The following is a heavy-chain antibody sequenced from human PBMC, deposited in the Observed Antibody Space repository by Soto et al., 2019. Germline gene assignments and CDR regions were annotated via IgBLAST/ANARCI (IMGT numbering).Heavy chain of an antibody. Sequence: QVQLVESGGGVVQPGTSLRLSCAASGFIFSNYGIFWVRQAPGKGLEWVAVIQYDGSRQWYADSVEGRFTISRDNSRNTVDLQMNSLGVEDTAVYYCVKDEVVVGRNIFYFDYWGQGTPVTVSS. D-gene: IGHD2-15*01. CDR2: IQYDGSRQ. J-gene: IGHJ4*02. CDR3: VKDEVVVGRNIFYFDY. CDR1: GFIFSNYG. V-gene: IGHV3-30*18.